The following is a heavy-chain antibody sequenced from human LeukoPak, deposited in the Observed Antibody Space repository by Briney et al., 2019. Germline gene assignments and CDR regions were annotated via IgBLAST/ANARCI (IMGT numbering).Heavy chain of an antibody. J-gene: IGHJ5*02. CDR1: GFTLSSHW. CDR3: ARDLGYGALDP. CDR2: INPDGSQT. D-gene: IGHD4-17*01. Sequence: GGSLRLSCAASGFTLSSHWMNWVRQPPGKGLEWVALINPDGSQTNYVDSVKGRLNISRDNAENSLYLQMNSLRAEDTAVYYCARDLGYGALDPWGEGTLVTVSS. V-gene: IGHV3-7*01.